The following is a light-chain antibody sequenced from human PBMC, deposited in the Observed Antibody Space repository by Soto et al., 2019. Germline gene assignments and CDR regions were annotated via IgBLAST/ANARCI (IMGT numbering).Light chain of an antibody. CDR3: QQYGASVT. CDR2: GAS. CDR1: QGVSSSY. J-gene: IGKJ3*01. Sequence: EFVLTQSPGTLSLSPGEGATLSCRASQGVSSSYLAWYQHKPGQAPRLLIYGASSRASGIPDRFSGSGSGTDFTLTINRLEPEDFAVYYCQQYGASVTFGPGTKVDLK. V-gene: IGKV3-20*01.